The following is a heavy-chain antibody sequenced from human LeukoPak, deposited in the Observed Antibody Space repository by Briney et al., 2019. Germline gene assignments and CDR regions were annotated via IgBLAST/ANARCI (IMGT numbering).Heavy chain of an antibody. J-gene: IGHJ3*02. Sequence: TGRSLRLSCAASGFTFSDYYMSWIRQAPGKGLEWVSYISSSGSTIYYADSVKGRFTISRDNAKNSLYLQMNSLRAEDTAVYYCARDTTVTTRSGAFDIWGQGTMVTVSS. CDR2: ISSSGSTI. D-gene: IGHD4-17*01. CDR3: ARDTTVTTRSGAFDI. V-gene: IGHV3-11*04. CDR1: GFTFSDYY.